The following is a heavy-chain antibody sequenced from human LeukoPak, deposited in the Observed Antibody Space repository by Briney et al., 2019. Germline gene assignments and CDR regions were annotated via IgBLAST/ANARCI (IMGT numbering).Heavy chain of an antibody. D-gene: IGHD5-24*01. CDR1: GGSISSYY. J-gene: IGHJ4*02. CDR2: IYYSGST. V-gene: IGHV4-59*01. CDR3: AGRDGYNSRRPFDY. Sequence: SETLSLTXTVSGGSISSYYWSWIRQPPGKGLEWIGYIYYSGSTNYNPSLKSRVTISVDTSKNQFSLKLSSVTAADTAVYYCAGRDGYNSRRPFDYWGQGTLVTVSS.